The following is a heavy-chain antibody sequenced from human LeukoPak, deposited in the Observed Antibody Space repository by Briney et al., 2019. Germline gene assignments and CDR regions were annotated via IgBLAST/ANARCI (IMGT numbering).Heavy chain of an antibody. Sequence: ASVKVSCKASGGTFNNYAITWVRQAPGQGLEWMGGIIPIFGTANYAQKFQGRVTITTDESTITAYMELSSLRSEDTAVYYCASRDTFGGSYMTFDIWGQGTMVTVSS. D-gene: IGHD1-26*01. J-gene: IGHJ3*02. CDR1: GGTFNNYA. CDR3: ASRDTFGGSYMTFDI. CDR2: IIPIFGTA. V-gene: IGHV1-69*05.